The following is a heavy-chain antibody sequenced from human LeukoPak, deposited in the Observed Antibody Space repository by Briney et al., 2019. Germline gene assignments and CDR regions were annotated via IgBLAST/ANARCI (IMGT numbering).Heavy chain of an antibody. Sequence: GASVKVSCKASGGTFSSYAISWVRQAPGQGLEWMGGIIPIFGTANYAQKFQGGVTITADESTSTAYMELSSLRSEDTAVYYCVVGDDILTGYPTDPDYYYYYGMDVWGKGTTVTVSS. CDR2: IIPIFGTA. J-gene: IGHJ6*04. V-gene: IGHV1-69*13. CDR3: VVGDDILTGYPTDPDYYYYYGMDV. D-gene: IGHD3-9*01. CDR1: GGTFSSYA.